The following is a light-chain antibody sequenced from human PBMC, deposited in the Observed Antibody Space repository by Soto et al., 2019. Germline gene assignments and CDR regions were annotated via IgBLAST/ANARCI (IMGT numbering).Light chain of an antibody. J-gene: IGLJ1*01. CDR3: GSWDSSLSAYV. Sequence: QSVLTQPPSVSAAPGRKVTISCSGSSSNIGGNSVSWYQQLPGTAPKLLIYDDNKRPSGIPDRSSGSKSGTSATLGITGFQTGDEADYYCGSWDSSLSAYVFGTGTKVTVL. V-gene: IGLV1-51*01. CDR1: SSNIGGNS. CDR2: DDN.